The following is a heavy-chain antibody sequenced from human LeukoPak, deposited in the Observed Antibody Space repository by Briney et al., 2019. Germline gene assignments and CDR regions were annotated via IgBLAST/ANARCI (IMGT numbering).Heavy chain of an antibody. CDR2: IYYSGST. Sequence: SETLSLTCTVSGGSISSGDYYWSWIRQPPGKGLEWIGYIYYSGSTYYNPSLKSRVTISVDTSKNQFSLKLSSVTAADTAVYYCARQARQHLDFDYWGQGTLVTVSS. D-gene: IGHD5-12*01. CDR3: ARQARQHLDFDY. J-gene: IGHJ4*02. CDR1: GGSISSGDYY. V-gene: IGHV4-30-4*01.